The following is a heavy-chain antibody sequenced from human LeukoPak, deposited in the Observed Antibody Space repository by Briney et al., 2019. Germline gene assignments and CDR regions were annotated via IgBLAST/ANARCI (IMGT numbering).Heavy chain of an antibody. D-gene: IGHD2-2*01. CDR1: GGSISSSSYY. Sequence: SETLSLTCTVSGGSISSSSYYWGWIRQPPGKGLEWIGSIYYSGSTYYNPSLKSRVTISVDTSKNHFSLKLSSVTAADTAVYYCASARRRDIVVVPAAAFDYWGQEPWSPSPQ. V-gene: IGHV4-39*01. CDR2: IYYSGST. CDR3: ASARRRDIVVVPAAAFDY. J-gene: IGHJ4*01.